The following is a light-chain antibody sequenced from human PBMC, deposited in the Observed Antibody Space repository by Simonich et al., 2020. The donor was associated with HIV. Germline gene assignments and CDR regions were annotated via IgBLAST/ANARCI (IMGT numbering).Light chain of an antibody. J-gene: IGLJ3*02. CDR3: SSYAGSKV. CDR2: DVS. V-gene: IGLV2-14*03. CDR1: SSDVGVYNY. Sequence: QSALTQPASVSGSPGQSITISCTGTSSDVGVYNYVSWYQQHPGKAPKLMTYDVSHRPSGVSNRFSGSKSGNTASLTISGLQAEDEADYYCSSYAGSKVFGGGTKLTVL.